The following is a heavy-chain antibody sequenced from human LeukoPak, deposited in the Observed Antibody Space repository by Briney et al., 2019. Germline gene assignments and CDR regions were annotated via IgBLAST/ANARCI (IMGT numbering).Heavy chain of an antibody. CDR2: IYYSGST. V-gene: IGHV4-59*12. D-gene: IGHD2-2*01. J-gene: IGHJ6*02. CDR1: GGSISSYY. Sequence: SSETLSLTCTVSGGSISSYYWSWIRKPPGKGLEWSGYIYYSGSTNYNPSLKSRVTISVDTSKNQFSLKLSSVTAADTAVYYCARVRECSSTSCYDVYGYYGMDVWGQGTTVTVSS. CDR3: ARVRECSSTSCYDVYGYYGMDV.